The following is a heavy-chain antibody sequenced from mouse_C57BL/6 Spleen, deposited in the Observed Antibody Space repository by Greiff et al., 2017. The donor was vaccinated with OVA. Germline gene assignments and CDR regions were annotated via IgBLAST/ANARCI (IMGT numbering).Heavy chain of an antibody. CDR2: IRSKSNNYET. J-gene: IGHJ4*01. Sequence: EVMLVESGGGLVQPKGSLKLSCAASGFSFNTYAMNWVRQAPGTGLEWVARIRSKSNNYETYYADSGKDRFTISRDDSSSMLYLQMNNLTTEDTAMYYCVRAGYYAMDYWGQGTSVTVSS. CDR3: VRAGYYAMDY. CDR1: GFSFNTYA. V-gene: IGHV10-1*01. D-gene: IGHD3-3*01.